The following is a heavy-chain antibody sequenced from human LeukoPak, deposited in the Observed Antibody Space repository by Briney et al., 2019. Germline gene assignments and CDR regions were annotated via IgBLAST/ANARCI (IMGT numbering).Heavy chain of an antibody. Sequence: GGSLRLSCAASGFTFSSYAMHWVRQAPGKGLEYVSAISSNGGSTYYANSVKGRFTISRDNSKNTLYLQMGSLRAEDMAVYYCARRTGTNPWDFDYWGQGTLVTVSS. D-gene: IGHD4-11*01. CDR3: ARRTGTNPWDFDY. CDR2: ISSNGGST. V-gene: IGHV3-64*01. J-gene: IGHJ4*02. CDR1: GFTFSSYA.